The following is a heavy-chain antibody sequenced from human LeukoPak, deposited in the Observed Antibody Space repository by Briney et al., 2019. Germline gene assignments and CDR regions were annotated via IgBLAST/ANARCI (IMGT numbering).Heavy chain of an antibody. CDR3: ARGDNYYDSSGCPVDY. CDR2: IIPILGIA. D-gene: IGHD3-22*01. Sequence: SVKVSCKASGGTFSSYAISWVRQAPGQGLEWMGRIIPILGIANYAQKFQGRVTITADKSTSTAYMELSSLRSEDTAVYYCARGDNYYDSSGCPVDYWGQGTLVTVSS. CDR1: GGTFSSYA. V-gene: IGHV1-69*04. J-gene: IGHJ4*02.